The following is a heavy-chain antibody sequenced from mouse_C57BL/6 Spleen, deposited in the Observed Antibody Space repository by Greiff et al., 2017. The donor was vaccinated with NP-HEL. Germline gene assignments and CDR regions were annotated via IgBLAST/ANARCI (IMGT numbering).Heavy chain of an antibody. D-gene: IGHD2-5*01. CDR3: TRDDGHSNYENYYAMDY. Sequence: DVKLVESGEGLVKPGGSLKLSCAASGFTFSSYAMSWVRQTPEKRLEWVAYISSGGDYIYYADTVKGRFTISRDNARNTLYLQMSSLKSEDTAMYYCTRDDGHSNYENYYAMDYWGQGTSVTVSS. V-gene: IGHV5-9-1*02. CDR2: ISSGGDYI. J-gene: IGHJ4*01. CDR1: GFTFSSYA.